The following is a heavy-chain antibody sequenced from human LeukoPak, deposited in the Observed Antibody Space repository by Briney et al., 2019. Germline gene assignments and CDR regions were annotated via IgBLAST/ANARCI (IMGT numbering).Heavy chain of an antibody. Sequence: ASVKVSCKASGYTFTSYGISWVRQAPGQGLEWMGWISAYNGNTNYAQKLQGRVTMTTDTSTSTAYMELRSLRSDDTAVYYCARRSGGRWSDACNLWGQGTMVTVSS. CDR2: ISAYNGNT. CDR3: ARRSGGRWSDACNL. V-gene: IGHV1-18*01. D-gene: IGHD2-15*01. J-gene: IGHJ3*01. CDR1: GYTFTSYG.